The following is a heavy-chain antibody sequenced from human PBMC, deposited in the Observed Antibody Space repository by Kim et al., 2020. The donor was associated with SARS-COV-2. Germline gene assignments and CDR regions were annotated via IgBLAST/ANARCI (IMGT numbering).Heavy chain of an antibody. CDR3: ARDLSAAGGSFYYYYYGMDV. Sequence: ASVKVSCKASGYTFTSYDINWVRQATGQGLEWMGWMNPNSGNTGYAQKFQGRVTMTRNTSISTAYMELSSLRSEDTAVYYCARDLSAAGGSFYYYYYGMDVWGQGTTVTVSS. V-gene: IGHV1-8*01. CDR2: MNPNSGNT. D-gene: IGHD6-13*01. J-gene: IGHJ6*02. CDR1: GYTFTSYD.